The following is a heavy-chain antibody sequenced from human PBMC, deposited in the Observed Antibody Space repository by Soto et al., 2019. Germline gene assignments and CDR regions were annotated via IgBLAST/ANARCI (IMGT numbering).Heavy chain of an antibody. CDR3: ARYTFHYDNSGSNPLEY. J-gene: IGHJ4*02. V-gene: IGHV3-30*03. CDR2: ISYDGSNT. Sequence: GGSLRLSCAASGFTFSSYGMHWVRQAPGKGLEWVAVISYDGSNTYYADSVKGRFTISRDNSKNTMYLQMNTLRDEDTAVYYCARYTFHYDNSGSNPLEYWGQGTLVTVSS. D-gene: IGHD3-22*01. CDR1: GFTFSSYG.